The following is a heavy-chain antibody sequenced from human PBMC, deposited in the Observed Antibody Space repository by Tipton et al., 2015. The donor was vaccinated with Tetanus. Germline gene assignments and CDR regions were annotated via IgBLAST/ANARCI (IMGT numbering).Heavy chain of an antibody. CDR3: AGLPVGGGYSAHHYFLH. J-gene: IGHJ4*02. CDR1: GGSITSYY. D-gene: IGHD4-23*01. V-gene: IGHV4-59*13. Sequence: LRLSCNVSGGSITSYYWSWIRQRPGRGLEWVGYVHYTGKDNYNPSLKSRVTISADTTKKQFSLNLRSVTAADTAVYYCAGLPVGGGYSAHHYFLHWGQGTLVTVSS. CDR2: VHYTGKD.